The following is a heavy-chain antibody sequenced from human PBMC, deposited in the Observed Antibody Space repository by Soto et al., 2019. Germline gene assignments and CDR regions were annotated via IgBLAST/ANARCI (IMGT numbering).Heavy chain of an antibody. D-gene: IGHD4-17*01. CDR2: ISGSGGST. V-gene: IGHV3-23*01. CDR1: GFTFSSYA. J-gene: IGHJ4*02. CDR3: ARRDSGDYPSLAY. Sequence: PGGSLRLSCAASGFTFSSYAMSWVRQAPGKGLEWVSAISGSGGSTYYADSVKGRFTISRDNSKNTLYLQMNSLRADDTAVYYSARRDSGDYPSLAYWGQGTLVTVSS.